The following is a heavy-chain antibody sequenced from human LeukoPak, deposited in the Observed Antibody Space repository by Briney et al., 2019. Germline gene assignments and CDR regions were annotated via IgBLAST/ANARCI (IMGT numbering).Heavy chain of an antibody. D-gene: IGHD5-24*01. CDR3: TRDQMNY. CDR2: IFSNGDT. Sequence: PGGSLRLSCTASEFTVSRNYMIWVRQAPGKGLEWVSLIFSNGDTHYADSVKGRFTISRDPSKNTVSLQMNSLRVEDTAMYYCTRDQMNYWGQGTLVTVSS. CDR1: EFTVSRNY. V-gene: IGHV3-53*01. J-gene: IGHJ4*02.